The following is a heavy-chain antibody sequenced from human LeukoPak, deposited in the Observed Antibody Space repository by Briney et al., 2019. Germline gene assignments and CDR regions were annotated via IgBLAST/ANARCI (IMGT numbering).Heavy chain of an antibody. V-gene: IGHV4-61*02. Sequence: PSQTLSLTCSVSGGSISSATHYWTWIRQPAGKGLEWIGRIYNNGNTNYNPSLKGRVTMSLDTSKNQISLNLNSVTAADTAVYYCARVPSIVGGSGMDAWGKGTSVSVSS. CDR2: IYNNGNT. CDR3: ARVPSIVGGSGMDA. D-gene: IGHD1-26*01. CDR1: GGSISSATHY. J-gene: IGHJ6*03.